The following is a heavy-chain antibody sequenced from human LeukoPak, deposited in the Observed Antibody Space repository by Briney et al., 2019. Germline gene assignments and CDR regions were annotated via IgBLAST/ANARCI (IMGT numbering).Heavy chain of an antibody. D-gene: IGHD3-22*01. V-gene: IGHV4-59*08. J-gene: IGHJ3*02. CDR1: GGSISSYY. Sequence: PSETLSLTCTVSGGSISSYYWSWIRQPPGKGLEWIGYIYYSGSTNYNPSLKSRVTISVDTSKNQFSLKLSSVTAADTAVYYCAGYDSSGHVAFDIWGQGTMVTVSS. CDR2: IYYSGST. CDR3: AGYDSSGHVAFDI.